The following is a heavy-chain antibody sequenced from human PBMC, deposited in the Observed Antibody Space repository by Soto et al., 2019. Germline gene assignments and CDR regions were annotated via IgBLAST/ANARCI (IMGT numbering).Heavy chain of an antibody. CDR1: GYSFTSYW. V-gene: IGHV5-51*01. CDR2: IYPGDSDT. J-gene: IGHJ5*02. CDR3: ARGYCTHTICDPWFDT. D-gene: IGHD2-8*01. Sequence: PGESLKISCTGVGYSFTSYWIGWVRQMPGKGLEWMGIIYPGDSDTRYSPSFQGQVTISADKSITTAYLQWSSLKASETAMYYCARGYCTHTICDPWFDTWGQGTLVTVSS.